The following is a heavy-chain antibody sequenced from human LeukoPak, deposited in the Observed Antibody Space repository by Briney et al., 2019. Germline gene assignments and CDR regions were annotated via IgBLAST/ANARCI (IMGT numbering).Heavy chain of an antibody. CDR1: GYTFTGYY. J-gene: IGHJ4*02. CDR2: INPNSGGT. Sequence: ASVKVSCNASGYTFTGYYMHWVRQAPGQGLEWMGWINPNSGGTNYAQKFQGRVTMTRDTSISTAYMELSRLRSDDTAVYYCARYSPYYGGNFPSDYWGQGTLVTVSS. V-gene: IGHV1-2*02. D-gene: IGHD4-23*01. CDR3: ARYSPYYGGNFPSDY.